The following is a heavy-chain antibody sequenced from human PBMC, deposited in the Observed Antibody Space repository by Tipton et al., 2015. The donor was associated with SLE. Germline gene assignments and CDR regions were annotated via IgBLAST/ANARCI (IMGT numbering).Heavy chain of an antibody. Sequence: GSLRLSCAASGFTFSDYYMSWIRQAPGKGLEWVSYISSSSSYTNYADSVKGRFTISRDNAKNSLYLQMNSLRAEDTAVYYCAKDLASSGSVGAFDIWGQGTMVTVSS. CDR3: AKDLASSGSVGAFDI. CDR2: ISSSSSYT. CDR1: GFTFSDYY. D-gene: IGHD3-22*01. V-gene: IGHV3-11*06. J-gene: IGHJ3*02.